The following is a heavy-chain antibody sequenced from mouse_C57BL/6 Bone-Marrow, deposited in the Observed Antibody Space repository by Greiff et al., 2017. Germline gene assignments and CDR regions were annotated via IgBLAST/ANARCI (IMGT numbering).Heavy chain of an antibody. CDR1: GFTFSDYY. J-gene: IGHJ3*01. D-gene: IGHD1-1*01. V-gene: IGHV5-12*01. CDR3: ARHYYGSKSWFAY. CDR2: ISNGGGST. Sequence: EVKLMESGGGLVQPGGSLKLSCAASGFTFSDYYMYWVRQTPEKRLEWVAYISNGGGSTYYPDTVKGRFTISRDNAKNTLYLQMSRLKSEDTAMYYCARHYYGSKSWFAYWGQGTLVTVSA.